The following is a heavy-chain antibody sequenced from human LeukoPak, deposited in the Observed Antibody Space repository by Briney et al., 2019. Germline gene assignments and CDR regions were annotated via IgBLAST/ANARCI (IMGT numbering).Heavy chain of an antibody. CDR1: GFTFSSYA. Sequence: GGSLRLSCAASGFTFSSYAMSWVRQAPGKGLEWVSAISVSGGNTYYADSVKGRFTISRDNSENTLYPQMSSLTAEDTAVYYCAKCRGRDYYYDSSGYYNYWGQGTLVTVSS. D-gene: IGHD3-22*01. CDR3: AKCRGRDYYYDSSGYYNY. CDR2: ISVSGGNT. J-gene: IGHJ4*02. V-gene: IGHV3-23*01.